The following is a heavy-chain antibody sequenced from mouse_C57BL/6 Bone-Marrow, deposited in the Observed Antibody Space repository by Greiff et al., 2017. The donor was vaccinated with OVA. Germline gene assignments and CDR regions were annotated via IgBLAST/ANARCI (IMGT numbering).Heavy chain of an antibody. J-gene: IGHJ2*01. Sequence: VQVVESGAELVRPGASVKLSCKASGYTFTDYYINWVKQRPGQGLEWIARIYPGSGNTYYNEKFKGKATLTAEKSSSTAYMQLSSLTSEDSAVYFCARYWVYYFDYWGQGTTLTVSS. D-gene: IGHD4-1*01. V-gene: IGHV1-76*01. CDR1: GYTFTDYY. CDR2: IYPGSGNT. CDR3: ARYWVYYFDY.